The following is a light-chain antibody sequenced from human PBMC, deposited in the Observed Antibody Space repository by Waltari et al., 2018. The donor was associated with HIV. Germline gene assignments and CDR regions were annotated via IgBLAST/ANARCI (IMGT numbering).Light chain of an antibody. CDR1: SSDVGGYNY. CDR3: SSYTSSVWV. Sequence: QSALTQPASLSGSPGQSITISCTGTSSDVGGYNYVSWYQQHPGKAPKLMIYDVSNRPSGVSKRFSGSKSGNTTSLTISGLQAEDEADYYCSSYTSSVWVFGGGTKLTVL. J-gene: IGLJ3*02. V-gene: IGLV2-14*03. CDR2: DVS.